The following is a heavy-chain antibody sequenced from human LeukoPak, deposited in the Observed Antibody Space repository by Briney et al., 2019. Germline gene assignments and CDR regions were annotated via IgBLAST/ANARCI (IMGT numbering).Heavy chain of an antibody. Sequence: GASVKVSCKASGYTFTSYDINWVRQATGQGLEWMGWMNPNSGNTGYAQKFQGRVTITRNTSISTVYMELSSLRSEDTAVYYCARTNCSSTSCPEDVWGKGTTVTVSS. J-gene: IGHJ6*04. CDR1: GYTFTSYD. CDR2: MNPNSGNT. CDR3: ARTNCSSTSCPEDV. D-gene: IGHD2-2*01. V-gene: IGHV1-8*03.